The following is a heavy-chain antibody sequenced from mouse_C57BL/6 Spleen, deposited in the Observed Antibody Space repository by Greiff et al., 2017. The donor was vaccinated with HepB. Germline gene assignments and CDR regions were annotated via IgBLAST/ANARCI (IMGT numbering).Heavy chain of an antibody. V-gene: IGHV1-69*01. CDR3: ARRTVVAPYWYFDV. Sequence: QVQLQQPGAELVMPGASVKLSCKASGYTFTSYWMHWVKQRPGQGLEWIGEIDPSDSYTNYNQKFKGKSTLTVDKSSSTAYMQLSSLTSEESAVYYCARRTVVAPYWYFDVWGTGTTVTVSS. D-gene: IGHD1-1*01. J-gene: IGHJ1*03. CDR2: IDPSDSYT. CDR1: GYTFTSYW.